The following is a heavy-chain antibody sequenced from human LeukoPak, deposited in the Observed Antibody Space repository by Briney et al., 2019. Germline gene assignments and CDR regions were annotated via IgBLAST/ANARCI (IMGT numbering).Heavy chain of an antibody. CDR1: GITFSSYW. J-gene: IGHJ4*02. V-gene: IGHV3-7*01. CDR3: ARVAFVDTAMAPFDY. CDR2: IKQDGSEK. D-gene: IGHD5-18*01. Sequence: SGGSLRLSCAASGITFSSYWMSWVRQAPGKGLEWVANIKQDGSEKYYVDSVKGRFTISRDNAKNSLYLQMNSLRAEDTAVYYCARVAFVDTAMAPFDYWGQGTLVTVSS.